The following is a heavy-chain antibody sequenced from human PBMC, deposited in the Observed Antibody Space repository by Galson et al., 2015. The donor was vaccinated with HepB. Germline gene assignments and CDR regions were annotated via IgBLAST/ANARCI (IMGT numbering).Heavy chain of an antibody. Sequence: FLRLSCAASGFTFSSYGMHWVRQAPGKGLEWVAVISYDGSNKYYADSVKGRFTISRDNSKNTLYLQMNSLRAEDTAVYYCAKDKIFGYYFDYWGQGTLVTVSS. J-gene: IGHJ4*02. V-gene: IGHV3-30*18. CDR1: GFTFSSYG. CDR2: ISYDGSNK. D-gene: IGHD3-3*01. CDR3: AKDKIFGYYFDY.